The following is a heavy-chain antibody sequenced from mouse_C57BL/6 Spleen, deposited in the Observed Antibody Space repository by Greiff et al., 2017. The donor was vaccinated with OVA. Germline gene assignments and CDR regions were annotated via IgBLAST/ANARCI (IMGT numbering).Heavy chain of an antibody. CDR3: ARSRDSAFDY. J-gene: IGHJ2*01. Sequence: QQRPGQGLEWIGDIYPGSGSTNYNEKFKSKATLTVDTSSSTAYMQLSSLTSEDSAVYYCARSRDSAFDYWGQGTTLTVSS. CDR2: IYPGSGST. D-gene: IGHD3-3*01. V-gene: IGHV1-55*01.